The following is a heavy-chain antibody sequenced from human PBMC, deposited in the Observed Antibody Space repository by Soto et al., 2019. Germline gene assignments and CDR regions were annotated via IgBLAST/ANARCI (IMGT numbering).Heavy chain of an antibody. V-gene: IGHV4-4*07. Sequence: SVSLTCTVSGGSITNYYWRWIRQPAGKGLEWIGRMYTKERTNYNLSFKSRVTMSVNTSKNHFSLRLSSVTAADTAGYYCSKTEYYYSGMDVWRQGTTVTVS. CDR3: SKTEYYYSGMDV. J-gene: IGHJ6*01. CDR1: GGSITNYY. CDR2: MYTKERT.